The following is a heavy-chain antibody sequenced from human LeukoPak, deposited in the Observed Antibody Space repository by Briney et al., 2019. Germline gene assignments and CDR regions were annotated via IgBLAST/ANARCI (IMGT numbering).Heavy chain of an antibody. Sequence: SVKVSCKASGGTFSSYAISWVRQAPGQGLEWMGGIIPIVGKANYAQKFQGRVTITADESTSTAYMELSSLRSEDTAVYYCGRADFWSGYPLLYYYYYMDVWGKGTTVTVSS. V-gene: IGHV1-69*13. D-gene: IGHD3-3*01. CDR1: GGTFSSYA. J-gene: IGHJ6*03. CDR2: IIPIVGKA. CDR3: GRADFWSGYPLLYYYYYMDV.